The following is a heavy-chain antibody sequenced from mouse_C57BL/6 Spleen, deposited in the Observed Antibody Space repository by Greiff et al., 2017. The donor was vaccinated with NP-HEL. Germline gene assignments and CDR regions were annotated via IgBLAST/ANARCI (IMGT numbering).Heavy chain of an antibody. CDR1: GFNIKNTY. Sequence: VQLKQSVAELVRPGASVKLSCTASGFNIKNTYMHWVKQRPEQGLEWIGRIEPAHGNTKYAPKLQGKAPIHADPSSNTASLQLSSLTSEDTAIYYGARNSPPYYYGSSSFDYWGQGTTLTVSS. CDR2: IEPAHGNT. J-gene: IGHJ2*01. V-gene: IGHV14-3*01. CDR3: ARNSPPYYYGSSSFDY. D-gene: IGHD1-1*01.